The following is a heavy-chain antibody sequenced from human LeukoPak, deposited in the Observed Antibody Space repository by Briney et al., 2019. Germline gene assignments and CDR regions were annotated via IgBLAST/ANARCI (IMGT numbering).Heavy chain of an antibody. CDR2: ISGDGGST. Sequence: GGSLRLSCAASGFTFDDYAMHWVRQAPGKGLEWVSLISGDGGSTYYADSVKGRFTISRDNSKNSLYLQMNSLRTEDTALYYCAKGILYYYGSGSYYNGRYGMDVWGQGTTVTVSS. CDR1: GFTFDDYA. J-gene: IGHJ6*02. D-gene: IGHD3-10*01. V-gene: IGHV3-43*02. CDR3: AKGILYYYGSGSYYNGRYGMDV.